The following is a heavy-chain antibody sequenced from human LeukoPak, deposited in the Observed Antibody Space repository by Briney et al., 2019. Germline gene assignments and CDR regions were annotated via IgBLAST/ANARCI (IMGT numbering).Heavy chain of an antibody. J-gene: IGHJ4*02. Sequence: GGSLRLSCAASGFTFSSYSMNWVRQAPGKGLEWVSSISSSSSYIYYADSVKGRFTISRDNAKNSLYLQMNSLRAEDTALYYCAKDIVHNSYSSGWYDYWGQGTLVTVSS. V-gene: IGHV3-21*04. D-gene: IGHD6-19*01. CDR2: ISSSSSYI. CDR1: GFTFSSYS. CDR3: AKDIVHNSYSSGWYDY.